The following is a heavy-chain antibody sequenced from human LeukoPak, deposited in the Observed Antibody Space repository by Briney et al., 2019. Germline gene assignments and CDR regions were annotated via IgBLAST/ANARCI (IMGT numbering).Heavy chain of an antibody. D-gene: IGHD3-22*01. CDR1: GGTFTIYA. CDR3: ASSYYDSSAYYYGWFDY. Sequence: SVNVSFKASGGTFTIYAISLVRLAPRQGLEWEGVIIPIFGTANYAQRVRGRVTITTHESTSTAYMELSRMRSEDTAVYYCASSYYDSSAYYYGWFDYWGQGTLVTVSS. V-gene: IGHV1-69*05. CDR2: IIPIFGTA. J-gene: IGHJ5*01.